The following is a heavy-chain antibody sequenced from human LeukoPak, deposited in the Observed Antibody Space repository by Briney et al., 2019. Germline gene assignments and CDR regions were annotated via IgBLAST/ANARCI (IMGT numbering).Heavy chain of an antibody. V-gene: IGHV4-34*01. CDR1: GGSFSGYY. D-gene: IGHD3-9*01. CDR3: ARHDWTFDI. CDR2: INHSGST. Sequence: PSETLSLTCAVYGGSFSGYYWSWIRQPPGKGLEWIGEINHSGSTYYNPSLKSRVTMSVDTSKNQFSLKLSSVTAADTAVYYCARHDWTFDIWGQGTMVIASS. J-gene: IGHJ3*02.